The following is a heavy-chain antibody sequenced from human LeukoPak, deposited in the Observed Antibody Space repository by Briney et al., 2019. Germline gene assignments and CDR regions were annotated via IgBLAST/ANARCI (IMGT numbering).Heavy chain of an antibody. CDR3: ARTIGPDALDI. CDR1: GFSLSTIGMC. J-gene: IGHJ3*02. Sequence: SGPALVKPTQTLTLTCSFSGFSLSTIGMCVNWVRQPPGKALEWLARIDWDDDEYYNTSLKTRLTISKDTSKNQVVLTMTNMDPVDTATYSCARTIGPDALDIWGQGTMVTVSS. CDR2: IDWDDDE. D-gene: IGHD2/OR15-2a*01. V-gene: IGHV2-70*11.